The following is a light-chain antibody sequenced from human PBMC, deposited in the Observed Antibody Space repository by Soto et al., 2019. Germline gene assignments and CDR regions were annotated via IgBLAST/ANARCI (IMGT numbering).Light chain of an antibody. CDR1: QSVSTNF. J-gene: IGKJ1*01. CDR3: QQYGTSPWT. CDR2: GTS. Sequence: EIVLTQSPGTLSLSPGERATLSCRTSQSVSTNFLGWYQQKPGQAPRLLISGTSNRATGIPDRFSGSGSGTDFTLTISRLEPEDFAVYYCQQYGTSPWTFGQETKVDIK. V-gene: IGKV3-20*01.